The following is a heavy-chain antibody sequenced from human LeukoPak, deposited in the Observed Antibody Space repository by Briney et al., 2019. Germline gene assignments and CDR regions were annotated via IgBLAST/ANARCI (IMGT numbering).Heavy chain of an antibody. V-gene: IGHV1-69*05. Sequence: SVKVSCKASGGTFSSYAISWVRQAPGQGLEWMGGIIPIFGTANYAQKFQGRVTITTDESTSTAYMELSSLRSEGTAVYYCARVAVTVTTQRSYYYYMDVWGKGTTVTVSS. D-gene: IGHD4-17*01. CDR1: GGTFSSYA. J-gene: IGHJ6*03. CDR3: ARVAVTVTTQRSYYYYMDV. CDR2: IIPIFGTA.